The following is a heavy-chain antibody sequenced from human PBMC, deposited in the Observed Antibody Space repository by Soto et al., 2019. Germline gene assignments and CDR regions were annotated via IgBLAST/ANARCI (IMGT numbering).Heavy chain of an antibody. CDR1: ADSISGGSISSSSYY. Sequence: SETLSLTCSFSADSISGGSISSSSYYWCWISQPPGKGLEWIGTIYYSGSTYYNPSLKSRVTISVDTSKNQVSLKLTSVTAADTAVYYCSAGRGRSYSLFDYLGQGTLVTV. CDR2: IYYSGST. D-gene: IGHD3-10*01. J-gene: IGHJ4*02. V-gene: IGHV4-39*01. CDR3: SAGRGRSYSLFDY.